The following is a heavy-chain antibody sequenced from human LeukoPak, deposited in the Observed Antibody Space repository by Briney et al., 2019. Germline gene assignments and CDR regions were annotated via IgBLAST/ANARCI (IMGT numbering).Heavy chain of an antibody. CDR2: ISGSGGST. D-gene: IGHD6-13*01. CDR3: ASKAGFGSSWYFDY. Sequence: GGSLRLSCAVSGFTFSSYAMSWVRQAPGKGLEWVSLISGSGGSTYYADSVKGRFTISRDNSKSTLYLHMNNLTADDTAVYYCASKAGFGSSWYFDYWGQGTLVTVSS. V-gene: IGHV3-23*01. CDR1: GFTFSSYA. J-gene: IGHJ4*02.